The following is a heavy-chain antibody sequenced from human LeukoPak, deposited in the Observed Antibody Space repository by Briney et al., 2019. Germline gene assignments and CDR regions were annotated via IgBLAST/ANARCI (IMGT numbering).Heavy chain of an antibody. CDR2: INPSGGST. CDR3: ARDPPATTAFDV. CDR1: GYTFTSYY. Sequence: ASVKVSCKASGYTFTSYYMYWVRQAPGQGLEWMGIINPSGGSTSYAQKFQGRVTMTWDTSINTAYMEVTRLTSDDAAMFYCARDPPATTAFDVWGQGTMVTVSS. D-gene: IGHD1-1*01. J-gene: IGHJ3*01. V-gene: IGHV1-46*01.